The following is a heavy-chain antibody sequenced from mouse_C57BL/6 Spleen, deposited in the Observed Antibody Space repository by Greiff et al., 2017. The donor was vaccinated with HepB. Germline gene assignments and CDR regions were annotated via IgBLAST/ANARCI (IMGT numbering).Heavy chain of an antibody. D-gene: IGHD3-1*01. Sequence: QVQLQQSGAELVKPGASVKLSCKASGYTFTSYWMQWVKQRPGQGLEWIGEIDPSDSYTNYNQKFKGKATLTVDTSSSTAYMQLSSLTSEDSAVYCCARRADEIAYWGQGTLVTVSA. V-gene: IGHV1-50*01. CDR3: ARRADEIAY. CDR1: GYTFTSYW. CDR2: IDPSDSYT. J-gene: IGHJ3*01.